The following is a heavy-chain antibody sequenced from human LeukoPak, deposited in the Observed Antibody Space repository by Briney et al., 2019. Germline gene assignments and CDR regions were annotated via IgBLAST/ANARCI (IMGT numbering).Heavy chain of an antibody. CDR2: IKSKTDGGTT. CDR1: GYTFSNAW. D-gene: IGHD3-3*01. V-gene: IGHV3-15*01. Sequence: GGSLRLSCAASGYTFSNAWMNWVRQAPGKGLEWVGRIKSKTDGGTTDYAAPVKGRFTISRDDSKNTLFLQMNSLKTEDTAVYYCTTDQRITVFGVVVNDHGAFDIWGQGTMVTVSS. CDR3: TTDQRITVFGVVVNDHGAFDI. J-gene: IGHJ3*02.